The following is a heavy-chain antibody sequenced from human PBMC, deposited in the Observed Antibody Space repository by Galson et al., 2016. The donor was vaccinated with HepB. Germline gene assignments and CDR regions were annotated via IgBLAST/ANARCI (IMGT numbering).Heavy chain of an antibody. V-gene: IGHV3-13*01. D-gene: IGHD1-14*01. CDR2: IGTAGDT. CDR1: GFTFSRYD. Sequence: SLRLSCAASGFTFSRYDMHWVRHVTGKGLEWVSAIGTAGDTYYPGSVKGRFTISRENAKNSLYLQMNSLRDEDTAVYYCARGGGGTGGYYYYAMDVWGLGTTVTVSS. J-gene: IGHJ6*02. CDR3: ARGGGGTGGYYYYAMDV.